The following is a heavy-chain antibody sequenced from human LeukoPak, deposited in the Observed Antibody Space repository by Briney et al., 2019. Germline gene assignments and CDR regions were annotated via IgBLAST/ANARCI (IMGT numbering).Heavy chain of an antibody. CDR2: ISSSGNTI. V-gene: IGHV3-11*01. Sequence: GGSLRLSCAASGFSFSDYYMSWIRQAPGKGLEWVSYISSSGNTIYYADSVKGRFTISRDNAKNSLYLQMNSLRAEDTAVYYCARDQYYYDSSAPPLCWGQGTLVTVSS. CDR3: ARDQYYYDSSAPPLC. J-gene: IGHJ4*02. D-gene: IGHD3-22*01. CDR1: GFSFSDYY.